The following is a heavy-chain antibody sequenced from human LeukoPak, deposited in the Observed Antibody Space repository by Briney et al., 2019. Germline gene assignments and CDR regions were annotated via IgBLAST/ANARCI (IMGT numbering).Heavy chain of an antibody. CDR2: ISYDGSNT. J-gene: IGHJ6*02. CDR3: ARDWSSKYPYYYGMDV. D-gene: IGHD4-11*01. CDR1: GFIFSSYA. Sequence: PGRSLRLSCAASGFIFSSYAMHWVSQAPGKGLEWVALISYDGSNTYYADSVKGRFTISRDNSKNTLYLQMNSLTAEDTAVYYCARDWSSKYPYYYGMDVWGQGTTVTVSS. V-gene: IGHV3-30-3*01.